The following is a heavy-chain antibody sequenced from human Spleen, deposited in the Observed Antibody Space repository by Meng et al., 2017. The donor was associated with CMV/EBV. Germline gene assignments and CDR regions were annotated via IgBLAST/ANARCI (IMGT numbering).Heavy chain of an antibody. CDR1: GYTFTGYH. CDR3: ARDCRYYDSSGYCLGY. D-gene: IGHD3-22*01. CDR2: INPNSGGT. Sequence: ASVKVSCKASGYTFTGYHMHWLRQAPGQGLEWMGWINPNSGGTNYAQKFQGRVTMTRDTSISTAYVELSWLRFDDTAVYYCARDCRYYDSSGYCLGYWGQGTLVTVSS. V-gene: IGHV1-2*02. J-gene: IGHJ4*02.